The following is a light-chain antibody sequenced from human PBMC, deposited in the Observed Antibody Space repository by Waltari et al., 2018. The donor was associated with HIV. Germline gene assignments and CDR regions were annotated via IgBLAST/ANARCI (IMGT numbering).Light chain of an antibody. J-gene: IGKJ5*01. CDR2: HAS. CDR3: QQRAISPGT. V-gene: IGKV3-11*01. Sequence: EIVLTQSPATLSLSPGERATLSCRASQGIATYLAWYQHKPGQPPRLLMSHASTRATGIPARFSGSGSGTDFTLTISSLEPEDFAIYYCQQRAISPGTFGHGTRLDIK. CDR1: QGIATY.